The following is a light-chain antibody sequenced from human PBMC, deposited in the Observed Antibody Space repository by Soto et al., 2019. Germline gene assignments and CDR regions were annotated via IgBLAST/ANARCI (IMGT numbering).Light chain of an antibody. J-gene: IGKJ5*01. V-gene: IGKV3-15*01. CDR3: QQYNSWPPVT. CDR1: QSVSSN. Sequence: EIVMTQSPATLSVSPGERATLSCRASQSVSSNLAWYQQKPGQAPRLLIYDASTRATGIPDRFSGGGSGTEFTLTISSLQSEDFVVYYCQQYNSWPPVTFGQGTRLEIK. CDR2: DAS.